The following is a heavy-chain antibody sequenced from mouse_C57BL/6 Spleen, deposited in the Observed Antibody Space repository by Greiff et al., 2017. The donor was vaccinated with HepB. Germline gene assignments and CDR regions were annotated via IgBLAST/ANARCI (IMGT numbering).Heavy chain of an antibody. J-gene: IGHJ2*01. CDR3: TDILIYDGNYYFDY. CDR2: IRLKSDNYAT. CDR1: GFTFSNYW. D-gene: IGHD2-3*01. V-gene: IGHV6-3*01. Sequence: EVMLVESGGGLVQPGGSMKLSCVASGFTFSNYWMNWVRQSPEKGLEWVAQIRLKSDNYATHYAESVKGRFTISRDDSKSSVYLQMNNLRAEDTGIYYCTDILIYDGNYYFDYWGQGTTLTVSS.